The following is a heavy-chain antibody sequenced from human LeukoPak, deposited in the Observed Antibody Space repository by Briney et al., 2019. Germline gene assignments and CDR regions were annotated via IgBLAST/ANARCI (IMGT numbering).Heavy chain of an antibody. Sequence: SETLSLTGTVSVGSISSYYWSWTRQPPGKGLEGIGYIYYSGSTNYNPSLKSRVTISVDTSKNQFSLKLSSVTAADTAVYYCARAGYYYDSSGYYEGAYYFDYWGQGTLVTVSS. CDR3: ARAGYYYDSSGYYEGAYYFDY. CDR1: VGSISSYY. V-gene: IGHV4-59*01. CDR2: IYYSGST. J-gene: IGHJ4*02. D-gene: IGHD3-22*01.